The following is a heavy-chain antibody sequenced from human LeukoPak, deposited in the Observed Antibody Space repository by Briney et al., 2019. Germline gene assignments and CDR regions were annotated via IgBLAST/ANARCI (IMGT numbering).Heavy chain of an antibody. Sequence: SETLSLTCTVSGGSINSYYWSWIRQPPGKGLHCIGYIHYTGSTNYNPSLKSRVTISVDTSKNQFSLKLSSVTAADTAIYYCARGGYYGSGNDFRFDPWGQGTLVTVSS. CDR1: GGSINSYY. CDR2: IHYTGST. D-gene: IGHD3-10*01. V-gene: IGHV4-59*01. CDR3: ARGGYYGSGNDFRFDP. J-gene: IGHJ5*02.